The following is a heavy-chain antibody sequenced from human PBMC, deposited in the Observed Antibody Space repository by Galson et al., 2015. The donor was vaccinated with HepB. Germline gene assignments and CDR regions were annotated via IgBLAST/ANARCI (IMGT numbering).Heavy chain of an antibody. CDR2: IKQDGSEQ. V-gene: IGHV3-7*03. D-gene: IGHD2/OR15-2a*01. Sequence: SLRLSCAASGFTFSKYWMSWIRQAPGKGLEWVANIKQDGSEQYYVDSVKGRFTISRDSATNSLYLQMNSLRVEDTAVYYCVIVAADYWGQGALVTVSS. CDR3: VIVAADY. J-gene: IGHJ4*02. CDR1: GFTFSKYW.